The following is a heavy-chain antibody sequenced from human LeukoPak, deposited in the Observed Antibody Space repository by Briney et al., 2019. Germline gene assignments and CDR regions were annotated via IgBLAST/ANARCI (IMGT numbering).Heavy chain of an antibody. CDR3: ATAARGYFDF. CDR2: IYRDGTT. CDR1: GFSVTTNF. J-gene: IGHJ4*02. V-gene: IGHV3-53*01. Sequence: QAGGSLRLSCAASGFSVTTNFMSWVRQAPGKGLESVLIIYRDGTTYYEDSVKGRFTISRDNSKNTLYLHMTSPRVEDTAVYYCATAARGYFDFWGRGILVTVSS. D-gene: IGHD3-22*01.